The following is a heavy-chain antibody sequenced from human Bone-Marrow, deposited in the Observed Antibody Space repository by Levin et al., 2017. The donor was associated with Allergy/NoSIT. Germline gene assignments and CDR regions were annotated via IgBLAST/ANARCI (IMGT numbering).Heavy chain of an antibody. V-gene: IGHV5-51*01. Sequence: NRGESLKISCKASGYSFTSYWIGWVRQMPGKGLEWMGIIYPGDSDTRYSPSFEGQVTISADKSTNTAYLQWSSLKASDSAIYFCARYGDYAGELIAEYFQHWGQGTLVTVSS. CDR1: GYSFTSYW. D-gene: IGHD4-17*01. J-gene: IGHJ1*01. CDR2: IYPGDSDT. CDR3: ARYGDYAGELIAEYFQH.